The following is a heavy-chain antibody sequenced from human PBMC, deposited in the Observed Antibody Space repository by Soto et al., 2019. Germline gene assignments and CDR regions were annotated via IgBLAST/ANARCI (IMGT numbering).Heavy chain of an antibody. CDR3: AIIGNAPSDLGEGVDY. CDR1: GFTFSSYG. V-gene: IGHV3-30*03. CDR2: ISYDGSNK. J-gene: IGHJ4*02. Sequence: GGSLRLSCAASGFTFSSYGMHWVRQAPGKGLEWVAVISYDGSNKYYADSVKGRFTISRDNSKNTLYLQMNSLRAEDTAVYYCAIIGNAPSDLGEGVDYWGQGTLVTVSS. D-gene: IGHD3-16*01.